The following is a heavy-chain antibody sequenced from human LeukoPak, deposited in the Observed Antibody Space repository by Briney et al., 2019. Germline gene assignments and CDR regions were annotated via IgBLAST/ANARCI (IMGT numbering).Heavy chain of an antibody. CDR3: ARHPSSYSTFDY. J-gene: IGHJ4*02. V-gene: IGHV4-59*01. Sequence: PSETLSLTRTVSGGSISSYYWSWLRQPPGKGLEWIGYIYYSGSTNYNPSLKSRVTISVDTSKNQFSLKLSSVTAADTAVYYCARHPSSYSTFDYWGQGTLVTVSS. CDR1: GGSISSYY. D-gene: IGHD6-13*01. CDR2: IYYSGST.